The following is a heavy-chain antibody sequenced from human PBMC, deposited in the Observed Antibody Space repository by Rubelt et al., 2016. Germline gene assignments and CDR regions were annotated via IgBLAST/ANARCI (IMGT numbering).Heavy chain of an antibody. Sequence: GKGLEWMGIIYPGDSDTRYSPSFQGQVTISADKSISTAYLQWSSLKASDTAMYYCARLDDNNAFDIWGQGTMVTVSS. V-gene: IGHV5-51*01. D-gene: IGHD1-1*01. CDR2: IYPGDSDT. J-gene: IGHJ3*02. CDR3: ARLDDNNAFDI.